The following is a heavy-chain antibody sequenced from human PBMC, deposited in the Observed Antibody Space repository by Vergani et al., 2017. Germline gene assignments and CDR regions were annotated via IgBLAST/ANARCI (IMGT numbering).Heavy chain of an antibody. CDR1: GFSVSSSGVG. CDR2: IYWNDDK. D-gene: IGHD4-11*01. Sequence: QITLKESGPTLVKPTQTLTLTCTVSGFSVSSSGVGVAWIRQPPGKALECLAIIYWNDDKRYSPSLMGRLTIAKDTSRNQVVLTMTNMDPVDTATYYCAHSDIFDDNYEYFDYLGPGTLVTVSS. J-gene: IGHJ4*02. CDR3: AHSDIFDDNYEYFDY. V-gene: IGHV2-5*01.